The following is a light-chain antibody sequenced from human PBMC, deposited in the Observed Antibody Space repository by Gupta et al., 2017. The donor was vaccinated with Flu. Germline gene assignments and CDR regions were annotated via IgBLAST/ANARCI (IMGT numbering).Light chain of an antibody. CDR1: QSVSNN. CDR2: DAS. V-gene: IGKV3-15*01. J-gene: IGKJ5*01. Sequence: EIVMTQSPATLSVSPGERATLSCRASQSVSNNLAWYQQKPGQAPLLLIYDASTRATGSIVRCSGSGVGTECSLTISSSQSEDFEVYYCQQENKGHPLLAFGQGTLMEIK. CDR3: QQENKGHPLLA.